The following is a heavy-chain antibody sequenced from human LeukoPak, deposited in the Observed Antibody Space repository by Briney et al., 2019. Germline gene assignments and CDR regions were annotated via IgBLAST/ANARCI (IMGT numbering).Heavy chain of an antibody. CDR2: IREDGSQK. CDR1: GFTFSSSW. V-gene: IGHV3-7*01. Sequence: GGSLRLSCVASGFTFSSSWMTWVRPAPGKGLEWVASIREDGSQKTAVDSVRGRFTISRDNAKNSVYLQMDSLRAEDTAVYYCARQRQLERLAFGKEGSAFDYWGQRTLVTVSS. CDR3: ARQRQLERLAFGKEGSAFDY. J-gene: IGHJ4*02. D-gene: IGHD1-1*01.